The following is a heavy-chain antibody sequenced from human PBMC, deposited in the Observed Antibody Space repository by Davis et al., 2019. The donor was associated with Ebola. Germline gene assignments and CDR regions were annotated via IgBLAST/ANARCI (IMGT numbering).Heavy chain of an antibody. J-gene: IGHJ6*02. CDR1: GFTFSDYY. Sequence: GESLKISCAASGFTFSDYYMSWIRQAPGKGLEWVSYISSSGSTIYYADSVKGRFTISRDNAKNSLYLQMNSLRAEDTAVYYCARAIVLVVYATNYHGMDVWGQGTTVTVSS. V-gene: IGHV3-11*01. CDR2: ISSSGSTI. D-gene: IGHD2-8*02. CDR3: ARAIVLVVYATNYHGMDV.